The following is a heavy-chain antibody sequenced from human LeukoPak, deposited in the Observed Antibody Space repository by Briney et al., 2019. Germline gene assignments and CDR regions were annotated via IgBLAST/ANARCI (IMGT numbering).Heavy chain of an antibody. Sequence: GGSLRLSCAASGFTVYNNYMTWVRRAPGKGLECVSVIYSHGATYYAVSVKGRFTISRDKSKNTLYLQMNDLRPDDTAVYYCAKLQSDGLRTYYGMDVWGQGTTVTVSS. CDR3: AKLQSDGLRTYYGMDV. CDR2: IYSHGAT. V-gene: IGHV3-53*01. D-gene: IGHD4-23*01. CDR1: GFTVYNNY. J-gene: IGHJ6*02.